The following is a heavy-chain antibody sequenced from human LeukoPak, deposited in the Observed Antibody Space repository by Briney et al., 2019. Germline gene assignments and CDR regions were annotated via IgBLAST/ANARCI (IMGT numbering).Heavy chain of an antibody. CDR3: ARDLARGYSYGYNAFDI. J-gene: IGHJ3*02. CDR1: GYNFNSYG. Sequence: ASVKVSCKASGYNFNSYGIGWVRQAPRQGLEWMGLITAGNGNTNYAQKVQGRVTMATDTSTSTAYMELRSLRSDDTAVYFCARDLARGYSYGYNAFDIWGQGTMVTVSS. V-gene: IGHV1-18*01. D-gene: IGHD5-18*01. CDR2: ITAGNGNT.